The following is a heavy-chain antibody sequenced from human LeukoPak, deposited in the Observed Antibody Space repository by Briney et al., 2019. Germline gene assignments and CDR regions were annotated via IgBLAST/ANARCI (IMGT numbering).Heavy chain of an antibody. V-gene: IGHV3-23*01. CDR1: GFTFSSYA. D-gene: IGHD6-13*01. CDR2: ISGSGAGT. Sequence: GGSLRLSCAASGFTFSSYAMSWVRQAPGKGLEWVSAISGSGAGTYYADSVKGRFTISRDNSKNTLYLQMNSLRAEDTAVYYCAKAEGTTWFNFDYWGQGTLVTVSS. J-gene: IGHJ4*02. CDR3: AKAEGTTWFNFDY.